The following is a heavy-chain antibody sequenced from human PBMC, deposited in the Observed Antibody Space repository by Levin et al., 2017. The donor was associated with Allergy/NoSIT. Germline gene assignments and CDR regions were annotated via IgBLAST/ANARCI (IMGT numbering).Heavy chain of an antibody. Sequence: ASVKVSCKASGYTFIGYFMHWVRQAPGQGPEWMGWINPDSGDTRYGQKFQGRVSMTRDTSITTAYMELSRLTPDDTAIYYCAKDGRRVGTSRFWFDPWGQGTLVTVSS. D-gene: IGHD1-26*01. CDR3: AKDGRRVGTSRFWFDP. CDR2: INPDSGDT. V-gene: IGHV1-2*02. J-gene: IGHJ5*02. CDR1: GYTFIGYF.